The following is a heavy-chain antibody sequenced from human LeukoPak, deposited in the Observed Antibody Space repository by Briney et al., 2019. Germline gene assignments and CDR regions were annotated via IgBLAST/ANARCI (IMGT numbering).Heavy chain of an antibody. J-gene: IGHJ4*02. CDR3: ARDTVYYDFWSGYYTGGGGHDY. Sequence: GGSLRLSCAASGFTFSSYWMHWVRQARGKELVWVSHIKHDGTITSYADSVKGRFTISRDNAKNSLYLQMNSLRAEDTAVYYCARDTVYYDFWSGYYTGGGGHDYWGQGTLVTVSS. CDR1: GFTFSSYW. V-gene: IGHV3-74*01. CDR2: IKHDGTIT. D-gene: IGHD3-3*01.